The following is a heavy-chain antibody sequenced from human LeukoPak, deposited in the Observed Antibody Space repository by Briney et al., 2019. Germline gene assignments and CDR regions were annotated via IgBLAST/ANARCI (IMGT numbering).Heavy chain of an antibody. V-gene: IGHV3-30*04. Sequence: GGSLRLSCAASGFTFSIYTIHWVRQAPGKGLEWVAVISYDGSYKYYADSVKGRFTISRDNSKNTLYLQMNSLRGEDTAVYYCARDRSLGDYSSAWFDFDYWGQGTLVTVSS. D-gene: IGHD6-19*01. CDR1: GFTFSIYT. J-gene: IGHJ4*02. CDR2: ISYDGSYK. CDR3: ARDRSLGDYSSAWFDFDY.